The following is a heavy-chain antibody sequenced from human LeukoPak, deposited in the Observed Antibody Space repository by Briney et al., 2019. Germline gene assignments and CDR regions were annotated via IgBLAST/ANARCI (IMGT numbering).Heavy chain of an antibody. CDR3: AREGRGWYIDY. CDR1: GYTFTDYY. J-gene: IGHJ4*02. V-gene: IGHV1-2*02. D-gene: IGHD6-19*01. CDR2: INPNSGGT. Sequence: ASVKVSCKASGYTFTDYYMHGVRQAPGQGLEWMGWINPNSGGTNYAQKFQGTVTMTRDTSISTAYMELSRLRSDDTAVYYCAREGRGWYIDYWSQGTLVTVSS.